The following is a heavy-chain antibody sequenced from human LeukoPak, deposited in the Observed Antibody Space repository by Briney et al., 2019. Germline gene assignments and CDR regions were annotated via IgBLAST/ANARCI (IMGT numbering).Heavy chain of an antibody. J-gene: IGHJ4*02. D-gene: IGHD2-8*01. CDR2: ISYDGSNK. CDR3: VRDRCTNGVCYYFDY. Sequence: GGSLRLSCAASGFTFSSYAMHWVRQAPGKGLEWVAVISYDGSNKYYADSVKGRFTISRDNSKNTLYLQMNSLRAEDTAVYYCVRDRCTNGVCYYFDYWGQGTLVTVSS. CDR1: GFTFSSYA. V-gene: IGHV3-30-3*01.